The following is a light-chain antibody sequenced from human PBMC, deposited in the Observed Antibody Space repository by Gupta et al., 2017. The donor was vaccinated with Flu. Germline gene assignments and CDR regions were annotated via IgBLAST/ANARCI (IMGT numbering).Light chain of an antibody. CDR3: SSYTSSSTWV. CDR2: EVT. Sequence: QSALTQPASVSGSPGQSITISCTGTSSDVGGYKFVSWYQQHPGKAPKLIIFEVTNRPSGVSNRFSGSKSGNTASLTILGLRTEDEADYYCSSYTSSSTWVSGGGTKLTVL. V-gene: IGLV2-14*01. CDR1: SSDVGGYKF. J-gene: IGLJ3*02.